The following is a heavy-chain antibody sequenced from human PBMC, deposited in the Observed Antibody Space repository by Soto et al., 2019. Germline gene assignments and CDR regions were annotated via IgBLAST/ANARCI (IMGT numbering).Heavy chain of an antibody. CDR3: ARGHGLYCSGGSCYLDAFDI. V-gene: IGHV1-8*01. CDR1: GYTFTSYD. D-gene: IGHD2-15*01. CDR2: MNPNSGNT. Sequence: ASVKVSCKASGYTFTSYDINWVRQATGQGLEWMGWMNPNSGNTGYAQKFQGRVTMTRNASISTAYMELSSLRSEDTAVYYCARGHGLYCSGGSCYLDAFDIWGQGTMVTVSS. J-gene: IGHJ3*02.